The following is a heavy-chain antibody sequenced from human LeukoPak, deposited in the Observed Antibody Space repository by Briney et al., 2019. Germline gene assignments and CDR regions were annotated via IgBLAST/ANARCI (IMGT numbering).Heavy chain of an antibody. J-gene: IGHJ4*02. CDR3: AREYYYDSSGYYGY. CDR1: GYTFTGYY. D-gene: IGHD3-22*01. V-gene: IGHV1-2*02. CDR2: INPNSGGT. Sequence: RASVKVSCKASGYTFTGYYMHWVRQAPGQGLEWMGWINPNSGGTNYAQKFQGRVTMTRDTSISTAYMELSRLRSDDTAVYYCAREYYYDSSGYYGYWGQGTLVTVSS.